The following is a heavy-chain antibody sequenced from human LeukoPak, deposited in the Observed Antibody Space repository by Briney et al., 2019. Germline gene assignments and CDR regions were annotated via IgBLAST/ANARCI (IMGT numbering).Heavy chain of an antibody. CDR1: GYSFTSYW. V-gene: IGHV5-51*01. CDR3: ARLKADGITIFGVVPPFNWFDP. CDR2: IYPGDSHT. J-gene: IGHJ5*02. D-gene: IGHD3-3*01. Sequence: GESLKISCKGSGYSFTSYWIGWVLQMPGKGLEWMGIIYPGDSHTRYSPSFQGQVTISADKSISTVYLQWSSLKASDTAMYYCARLKADGITIFGVVPPFNWFDPWGQGTLVTVSS.